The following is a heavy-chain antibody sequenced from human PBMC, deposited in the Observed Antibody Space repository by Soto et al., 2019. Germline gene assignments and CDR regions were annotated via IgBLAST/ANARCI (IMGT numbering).Heavy chain of an antibody. CDR2: INPSGGST. CDR1: GYTFTSYY. J-gene: IGHJ5*02. D-gene: IGHD3-9*01. Sequence: GASVKVSCKASGYTFTSYYMHWVRQAPGQGLEWMGIINPSGGSTSYAQKFQGRVTMTRDTSTSTVYMELSSLRSEDTAVYYCARASRLHRYFDWYPGDWFDPWGQGTLVTVS. CDR3: ARASRLHRYFDWYPGDWFDP. V-gene: IGHV1-46*01.